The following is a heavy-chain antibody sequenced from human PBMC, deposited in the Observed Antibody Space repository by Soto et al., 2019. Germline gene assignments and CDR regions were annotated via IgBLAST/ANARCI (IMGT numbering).Heavy chain of an antibody. Sequence: PSETLSLTCTVSGGSISSYYWSWIRQPPGKGLEWIGYIYYSGSTNYNPSLKSRVTISVDTSKNQFSLKLSSVTAADTAVYYCARRYGGNFDYWGQGTLVNGSS. J-gene: IGHJ4*02. D-gene: IGHD1-26*01. CDR3: ARRYGGNFDY. CDR2: IYYSGST. CDR1: GGSISSYY. V-gene: IGHV4-59*01.